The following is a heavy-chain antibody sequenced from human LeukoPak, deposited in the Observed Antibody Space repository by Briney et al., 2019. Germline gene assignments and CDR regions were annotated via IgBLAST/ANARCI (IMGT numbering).Heavy chain of an antibody. CDR3: AGGSGSSKSRLDY. CDR1: GYTFTGYY. J-gene: IGHJ4*02. D-gene: IGHD1-26*01. CDR2: INPNSGGT. V-gene: IGHV1-2*02. Sequence: ASVKVSCKASGYTFTGYYMHWVRQAPGQGLEWMGWINPNSGGTNYAQKFQGRVTMTRDTSISTAYMELSRLRSDDTAVYYCAGGSGSSKSRLDYWGQGTLVTVSS.